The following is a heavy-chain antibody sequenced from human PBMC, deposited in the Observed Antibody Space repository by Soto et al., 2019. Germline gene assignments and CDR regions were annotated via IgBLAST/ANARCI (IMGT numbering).Heavy chain of an antibody. CDR3: ARDLWGYCGTDCYPLDV. V-gene: IGHV4-59*01. J-gene: IGHJ6*02. CDR2: MYNTGST. D-gene: IGHD2-21*02. Sequence: QVQLQESGPGLVKPSETLSLTCTVSGGSISRYYWSWIRQPPGKGLEWIGYMYNTGSTVYNPAFKSRVTMSVDTSKNQVSLNLNSVTAADTAVYYWARDLWGYCGTDCYPLDVWGQGTTVTVS. CDR1: GGSISRYY.